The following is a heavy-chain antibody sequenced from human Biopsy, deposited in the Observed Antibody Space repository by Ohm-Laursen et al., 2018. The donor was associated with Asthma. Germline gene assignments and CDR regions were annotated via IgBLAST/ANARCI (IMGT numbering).Heavy chain of an antibody. CDR1: GFTFSRYG. CDR3: ARGGLGYCSSTSCYQNYYYGMDV. Sequence: SLRLSCTTSGFTFSRYGMHWARQAPGEGLEWVAVIWYDGSNKYYVDSAKGRFTISRDNSKNTLYLQMNSLRAEDTAVYYCARGGLGYCSSTSCYQNYYYGMDVWGQGTTVTVSS. V-gene: IGHV3-33*01. D-gene: IGHD2-2*01. CDR2: IWYDGSNK. J-gene: IGHJ6*02.